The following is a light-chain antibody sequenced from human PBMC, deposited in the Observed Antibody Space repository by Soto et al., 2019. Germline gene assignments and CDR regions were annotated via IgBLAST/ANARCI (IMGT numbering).Light chain of an antibody. J-gene: IGLJ1*01. CDR2: DVS. CDR3: SSFTRINTYV. Sequence: QSVLTQPASVSGSPGQSITISCTGTSSDVGGYDHVSWYQQHPGKAPKLMIYDVSNRPSGVSNRFSGSKSGNTASPTISGLQAEDEGDYYCSSFTRINTYVFGTGTKVTVL. CDR1: SSDVGGYDH. V-gene: IGLV2-14*03.